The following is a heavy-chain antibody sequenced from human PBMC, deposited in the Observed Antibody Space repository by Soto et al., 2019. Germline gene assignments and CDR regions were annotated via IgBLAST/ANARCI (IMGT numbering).Heavy chain of an antibody. D-gene: IGHD4-17*01. J-gene: IGHJ6*02. V-gene: IGHV3-15*01. CDR3: TTDRVTTVTTSRGYYYYDMDV. Sequence: EVQLVESGGGLVKPGGSLRLSCAASGFTFSNAWMSWVRQAPGKGLEWVGRIKSKTDGGTTDYAAPVKGRFTISRDDSKNTLYLQMNSLKTEDTAVYYCTTDRVTTVTTSRGYYYYDMDVWGQGTTVTVSS. CDR2: IKSKTDGGTT. CDR1: GFTFSNAW.